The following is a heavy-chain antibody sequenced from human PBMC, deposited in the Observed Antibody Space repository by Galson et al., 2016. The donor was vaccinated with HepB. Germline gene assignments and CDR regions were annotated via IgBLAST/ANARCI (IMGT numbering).Heavy chain of an antibody. V-gene: IGHV3-23*01. CDR2: IGHSGGYI. J-gene: IGHJ4*02. CDR3: ARHPDYYDNSGYLDY. Sequence: SLRLSCAASTFTFSSFAMSWVRQAPGKGLEWVSSIGHSGGYIYYADSVKGRFTISRDNSNNTLYLHMNSLRAEDTAVYYCARHPDYYDNSGYLDYWGQGTLVTVSS. CDR1: TFTFSSFA. D-gene: IGHD3-22*01.